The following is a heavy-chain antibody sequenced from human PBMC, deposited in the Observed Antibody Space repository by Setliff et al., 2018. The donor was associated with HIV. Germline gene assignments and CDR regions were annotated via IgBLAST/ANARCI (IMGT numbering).Heavy chain of an antibody. CDR2: VYYSGTT. J-gene: IGHJ4*02. CDR1: GGSISSYY. CDR3: AKDLIAVAGTFDY. V-gene: IGHV4-59*12. Sequence: SETLSLTCTVSGGSISSYYWGWIRQPPGKGLEWIGSVYYSGTTYYNPSLKSRLRMSVDTSKNQFTLKVISMTAADTAVYYCAKDLIAVAGTFDYWGQGTLVTVSS. D-gene: IGHD6-19*01.